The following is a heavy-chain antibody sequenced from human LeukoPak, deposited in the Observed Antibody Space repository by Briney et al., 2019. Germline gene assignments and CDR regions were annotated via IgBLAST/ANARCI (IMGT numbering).Heavy chain of an antibody. CDR2: IIPIFGTA. V-gene: IGHV1-69*01. D-gene: IGHD2-2*02. Sequence: APVKVSCKASGGTFSSYAISWVRQAPGHGLEWRGGIIPIFGTANYAQKFQGRVTITADESTSTAYMELSSLRSEDTAVYYCARVPAAINVWFDPWGQGTLVTVSS. CDR1: GGTFSSYA. J-gene: IGHJ5*02. CDR3: ARVPAAINVWFDP.